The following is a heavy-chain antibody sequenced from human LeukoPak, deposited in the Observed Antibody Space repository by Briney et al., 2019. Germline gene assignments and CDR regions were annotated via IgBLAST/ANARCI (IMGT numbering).Heavy chain of an antibody. CDR3: AKGRGFRVWDPWDN. CDR1: GFTFSTYN. J-gene: IGHJ4*02. V-gene: IGHV3-48*01. Sequence: PGGSLRLSCAASGFTFSTYNMNWVRQAPGKGLEWVSYISSSSSTIYYADSVKGRFTISRDNSKNTLFLEMNSLRVEDTAVYYCAKGRGFRVWDPWDNWGQGTLITVSS. D-gene: IGHD3-16*01. CDR2: ISSSSSTI.